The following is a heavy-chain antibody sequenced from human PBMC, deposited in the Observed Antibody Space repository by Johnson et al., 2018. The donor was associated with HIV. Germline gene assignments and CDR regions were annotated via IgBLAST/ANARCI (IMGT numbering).Heavy chain of an antibody. CDR2: ISWDGGST. Sequence: VQLVESGGVVVQPGGSLRLSCAASGFTFDDYAMHWVRQAPGKGLEWVSLISWDGGSTYYADSVKGRFTISRDNSKNSLYLQMHSLRAEDTALYYCARGYYYDSSGSDDAFDIWGQGTMVTVSS. J-gene: IGHJ3*02. V-gene: IGHV3-43D*03. D-gene: IGHD3-22*01. CDR1: GFTFDDYA. CDR3: ARGYYYDSSGSDDAFDI.